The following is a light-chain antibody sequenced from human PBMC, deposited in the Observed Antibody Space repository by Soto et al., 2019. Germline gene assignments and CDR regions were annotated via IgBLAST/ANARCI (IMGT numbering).Light chain of an antibody. J-gene: IGKJ2*03. Sequence: DIQLTQSPSFLSASVGDRVTITCRASQGISSYLAWYQQKPGKAPKVLIYAASRLQSGVPSRFSGSGSGTSFTLTISRLQPEDFATYYCQQSYSVQYSFGQGTTLEIK. CDR2: AAS. V-gene: IGKV1-39*01. CDR1: QGISSY. CDR3: QQSYSVQYS.